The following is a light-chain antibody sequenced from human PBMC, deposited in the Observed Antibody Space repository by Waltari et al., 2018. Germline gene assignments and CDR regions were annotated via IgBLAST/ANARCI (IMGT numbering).Light chain of an antibody. CDR3: SSYAGNNNLV. CDR1: SSDIGDYDY. J-gene: IGLJ2*01. Sequence: QSALTQPPSASGSPGQSVTIPCTGTSSDIGDYDYVPWYQQHPGKAPKLIISEVNKRPSGVPNRFSASKSGNTASLTVSGLQAEDEADYYCSSYAGNNNLVFGGGTKLTVL. CDR2: EVN. V-gene: IGLV2-8*01.